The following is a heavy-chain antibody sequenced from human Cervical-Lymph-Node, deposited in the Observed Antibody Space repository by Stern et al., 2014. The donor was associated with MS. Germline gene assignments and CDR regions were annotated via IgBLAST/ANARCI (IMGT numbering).Heavy chain of an antibody. V-gene: IGHV3-21*01. CDR3: ARDDDMATVTTLFDY. D-gene: IGHD4-17*01. CDR2: ISSRSSYI. CDR1: GFSFSDYG. J-gene: IGHJ4*02. Sequence: EVQLVESGGGLVQPGGSLRLSCAASGFSFSDYGMNWVRQAPGKGLEWVSSISSRSSYIFYADSVKGRFTVSRDNAKNSLYLQMTSLRAEDTAVYYCARDDDMATVTTLFDYWGQGTLVAVSS.